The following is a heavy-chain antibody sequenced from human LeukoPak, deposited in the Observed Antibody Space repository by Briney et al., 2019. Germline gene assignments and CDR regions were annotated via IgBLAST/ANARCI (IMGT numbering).Heavy chain of an antibody. D-gene: IGHD3-9*01. CDR3: ARQPVLRYFDWLAVPYFDY. Sequence: GESLKISCKGSGYSFTSYWIGWVRQMPGKGLEWMGIIYPGDSDTRYSPSFQGQVTISADKSISTAYLQWSSLKASDTAMYYCARQPVLRYFDWLAVPYFDYWGQGTLVTVSS. J-gene: IGHJ4*02. CDR1: GYSFTSYW. CDR2: IYPGDSDT. V-gene: IGHV5-51*01.